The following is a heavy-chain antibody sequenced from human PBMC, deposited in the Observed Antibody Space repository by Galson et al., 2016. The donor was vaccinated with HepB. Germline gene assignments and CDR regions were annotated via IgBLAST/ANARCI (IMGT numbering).Heavy chain of an antibody. Sequence: SETLSLTCNVSGGSISSNNLWNWVRQPPGKGLEWLGEIRNSGSTNYNPSLRSRVTMSIDPSKHQFSLKLSPVTAADTAVYFCARDPLNDVALDFWGQGTMVTVSS. CDR1: GGSISSNNL. CDR3: ARDPLNDVALDF. CDR2: IRNSGST. J-gene: IGHJ3*01. D-gene: IGHD1-1*01. V-gene: IGHV4-4*02.